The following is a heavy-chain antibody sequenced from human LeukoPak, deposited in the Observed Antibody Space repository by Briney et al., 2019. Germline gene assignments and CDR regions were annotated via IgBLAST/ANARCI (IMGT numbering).Heavy chain of an antibody. CDR1: GYTFTDYY. D-gene: IGHD6-6*01. V-gene: IGHV1-69*04. CDR2: IIPILGIA. Sequence: SVKVSCKASGYTFTDYYIHWVRQAPGQGLEWMGRIIPILGIANYAQKFQGRVTITADKSTSTAYMELSSLRSEDTAVYYCARDPENPMYSSSSPYYYYGMDVWGQGTTVTVSS. CDR3: ARDPENPMYSSSSPYYYYGMDV. J-gene: IGHJ6*02.